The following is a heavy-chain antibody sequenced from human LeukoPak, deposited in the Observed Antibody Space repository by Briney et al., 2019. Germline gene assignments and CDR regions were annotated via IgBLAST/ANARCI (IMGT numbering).Heavy chain of an antibody. J-gene: IGHJ4*02. Sequence: PGGSLRLSCAASGVTVSSNYMSWVRQAPGKGLEWGSVIYSGGSTYYADSVKGRFTISRDNSKNTLYLQMNSLRAEDTAVYYCARARRYSSGWSRIFDYWGQGTLVTVSS. V-gene: IGHV3-53*01. D-gene: IGHD6-19*01. CDR1: GVTVSSNY. CDR2: IYSGGST. CDR3: ARARRYSSGWSRIFDY.